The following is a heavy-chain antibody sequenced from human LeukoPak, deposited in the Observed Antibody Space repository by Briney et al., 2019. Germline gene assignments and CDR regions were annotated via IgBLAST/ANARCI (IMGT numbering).Heavy chain of an antibody. V-gene: IGHV1-69*10. J-gene: IGHJ6*02. CDR1: GGTFSSYA. CDR2: IIPIFGIA. Sequence: SVKVSCKASGGTFSSYAISWVRQAPGQGLEWMGGIIPIFGIANYAQKFQGRVTITADKSTSTAYMELSSLRSEDTAVYYCASTYCSGGSCYPPYGMDVWGQGTTVTVSS. D-gene: IGHD2-15*01. CDR3: ASTYCSGGSCYPPYGMDV.